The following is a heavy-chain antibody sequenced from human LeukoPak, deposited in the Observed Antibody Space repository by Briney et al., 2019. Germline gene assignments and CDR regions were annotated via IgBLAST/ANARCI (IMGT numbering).Heavy chain of an antibody. Sequence: SETLSLTCTVSGGSISSSSYYWGWLRQPPGKGLEWIGSIYYSRSTYYNPSLKSRVTISVDTSKNQFSLKLSSVTAADTAVYYCARGGRITMVRGRRPSRYMDVWGKGTTVTISS. CDR1: GGSISSSSYY. V-gene: IGHV4-39*07. J-gene: IGHJ6*03. CDR2: IYYSRST. CDR3: ARGGRITMVRGRRPSRYMDV. D-gene: IGHD3-10*01.